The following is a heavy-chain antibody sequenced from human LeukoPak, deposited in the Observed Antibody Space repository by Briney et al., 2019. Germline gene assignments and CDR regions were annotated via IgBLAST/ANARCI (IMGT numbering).Heavy chain of an antibody. J-gene: IGHJ6*02. CDR2: IYHLGSV. D-gene: IGHD2-15*01. V-gene: IGHV4-39*02. CDR3: AREGVYCSGGSCVTSSEDYYYGMDV. Sequence: PSETLSLTCTVSGGSISSGGYYWGWIRQPPGRGLEWIGSIYHLGSVRYNPSLKNRVTISVDTSMNQFSLNLSSVTAADTAVYYCAREGVYCSGGSCVTSSEDYYYGMDVWGQGTTVTVSS. CDR1: GGSISSGGYY.